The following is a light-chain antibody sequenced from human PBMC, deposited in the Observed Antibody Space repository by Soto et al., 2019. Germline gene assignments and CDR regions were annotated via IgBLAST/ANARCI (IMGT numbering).Light chain of an antibody. V-gene: IGLV2-8*01. CDR2: AVS. CDR3: SSYAGSSALV. CDR1: SSDVGGYNY. Sequence: QSALTQPPSASGSPGQSVTISCTGTSSDVGGYNYVSWYQDHPGKAPKLMIYAVSKRPSGVPDRFSGSKSGNTASLTVSGLQAEDEADYYCSSYAGSSALVFGGGTKLTVL. J-gene: IGLJ2*01.